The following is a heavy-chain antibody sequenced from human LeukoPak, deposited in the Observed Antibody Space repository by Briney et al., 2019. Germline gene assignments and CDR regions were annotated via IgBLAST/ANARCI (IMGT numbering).Heavy chain of an antibody. CDR2: INPSGGST. CDR1: GYTFSSYY. Sequence: ASVKVSCKASGYTFSSYYMHWVRQAPGQGLEWVGIINPSGGSTSYAQKFQGRVTMTRDTSTSTVYMELSSLRSEDTAVYYCARDLLRFNIRGSFDYWGQGTLVTVSS. V-gene: IGHV1-46*01. D-gene: IGHD3-3*01. J-gene: IGHJ4*02. CDR3: ARDLLRFNIRGSFDY.